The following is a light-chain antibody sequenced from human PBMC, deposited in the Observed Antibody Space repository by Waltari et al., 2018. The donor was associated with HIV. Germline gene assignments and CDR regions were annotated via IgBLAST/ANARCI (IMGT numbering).Light chain of an antibody. J-gene: IGLJ3*02. CDR2: DVS. CDR1: NSDVGAYKY. CDR3: CSYATRYTWV. V-gene: IGLV2-11*01. Sequence: QSALTQPRSVSGSPGQSVTISCTGTNSDVGAYKYVSWYQQHRGKAPKLMIYDVSKRASGVPARFSGSKSCDTASLTISGLQAEDEGDYYCCSYATRYTWVFGGGTKLTVL.